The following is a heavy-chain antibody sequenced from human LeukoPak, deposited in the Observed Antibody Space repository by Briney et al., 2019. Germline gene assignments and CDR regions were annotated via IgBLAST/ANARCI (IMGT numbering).Heavy chain of an antibody. Sequence: VKASSKAPGYNFTSYDSNWVRRAAGQGLEWMGWMNPHGVDTGYSQKFQDRVTMTSDSSTATAFMELSSLTSEDTALYYCARGLRDGLTGNDVLDVWGLETMVSVTS. CDR2: MNPHGVDT. J-gene: IGHJ3*01. D-gene: IGHD3-9*01. CDR3: ARGLRDGLTGNDVLDV. V-gene: IGHV1-8*01. CDR1: GYNFTSYD.